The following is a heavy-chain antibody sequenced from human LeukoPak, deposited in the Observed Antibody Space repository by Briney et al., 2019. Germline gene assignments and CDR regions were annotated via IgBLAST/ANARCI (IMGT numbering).Heavy chain of an antibody. CDR1: GFTFSSYA. CDR2: ISYDGSNK. V-gene: IGHV3-30*04. CDR3: AREGRGSDP. Sequence: PGGSLRLSCAASGFTFSSYAMHWVRQAPGKGLEWVAVISYDGSNKYYADSVKGRFTISRGNSKNTLYLQMNSLRAEDTAVYYCAREGRGSDPWGQGTLVTVSS. J-gene: IGHJ5*02.